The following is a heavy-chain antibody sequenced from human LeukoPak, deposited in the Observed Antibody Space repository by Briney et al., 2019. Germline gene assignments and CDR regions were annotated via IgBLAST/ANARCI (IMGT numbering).Heavy chain of an antibody. J-gene: IGHJ4*02. CDR3: ARVIQGATIDY. D-gene: IGHD1-26*01. Sequence: GGSLRLSCAASGFTVSSNYMSWVRQAPGKGLEWVSVIYSDGSTYYADSVKGRFTISRDNSKNTLYLQMNSLRDEDTAVYYCARVIQGATIDYWGQGTLVTVSS. V-gene: IGHV3-53*01. CDR1: GFTVSSNY. CDR2: IYSDGST.